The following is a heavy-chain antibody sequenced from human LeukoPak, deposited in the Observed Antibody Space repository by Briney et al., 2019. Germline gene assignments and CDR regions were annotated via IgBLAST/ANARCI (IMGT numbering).Heavy chain of an antibody. J-gene: IGHJ4*02. V-gene: IGHV4-59*04. CDR3: ARQYYDSTGYYYFDY. D-gene: IGHD3-22*01. CDR1: GGSISNYY. Sequence: PSETLSLTCTVSGGSISNYYWNWIRQPPGKGLEWIGSMYYSGSTYSNPSLKSRVTISADTSKNQFSLKLKSVTAADTAVYYCARQYYDSTGYYYFDYWGQGTLVTVSS. CDR2: MYYSGST.